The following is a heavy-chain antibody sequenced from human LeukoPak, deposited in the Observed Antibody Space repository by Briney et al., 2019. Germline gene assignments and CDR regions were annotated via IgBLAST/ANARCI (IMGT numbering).Heavy chain of an antibody. CDR3: VRGANF. D-gene: IGHD5-12*01. Sequence: SETLSLTCTVSGGSIGSDSWSWIRRAPGKRLEWIGNIYYSGSTNYNPSLKSRVTISVDTSKNQFSLRLTSVTAADTPVYHCVRGANFWGQGTLVTVSS. CDR1: GGSIGSDS. V-gene: IGHV4-59*01. J-gene: IGHJ4*02. CDR2: IYYSGST.